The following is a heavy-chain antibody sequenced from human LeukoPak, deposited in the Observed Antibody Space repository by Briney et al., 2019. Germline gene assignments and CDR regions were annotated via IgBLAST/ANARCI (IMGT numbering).Heavy chain of an antibody. CDR1: EFTFSSYN. J-gene: IGHJ3*02. CDR3: ARDWAAYAFDI. CDR2: ISSSSNSM. D-gene: IGHD3-16*01. V-gene: IGHV3-48*04. Sequence: GGSLRLSCAASEFTFSSYNMNWVRQAPGKGLEWVSYISSSSNSMYYADSVKGRFTISRDNAKNSLYLQMNSLRAEDTAVYYCARDWAAYAFDIWGQGTMVTVSS.